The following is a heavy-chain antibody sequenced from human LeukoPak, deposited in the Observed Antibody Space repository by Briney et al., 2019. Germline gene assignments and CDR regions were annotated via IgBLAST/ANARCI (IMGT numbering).Heavy chain of an antibody. CDR2: INPNSGDT. Sequence: ASVKVSCKASGYTFTGYYMHWVRQAPGQGLEWMGWINPNSGDTKYSQKFQGRVTMTRDTSIRTAYMELTRLRSDDTAVYYCASQRGSYLWGTDFDFWGQGTLVSVSS. V-gene: IGHV1-2*02. D-gene: IGHD3-16*01. CDR1: GYTFTGYY. CDR3: ASQRGSYLWGTDFDF. J-gene: IGHJ4*02.